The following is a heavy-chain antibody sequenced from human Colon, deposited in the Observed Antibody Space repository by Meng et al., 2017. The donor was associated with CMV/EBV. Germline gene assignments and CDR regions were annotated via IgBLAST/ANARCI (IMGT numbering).Heavy chain of an antibody. CDR1: GFTVSNSY. CDR3: ARQVSSSSTYVS. Sequence: VRLVGLGGGLVQPGDSLRLSCAASGFTVSNSYMSWVRQAPGKGLEWVSALYSGGITYYADSVKGRFAISADNSKNTLYLQMDGLRAEDTAVYYCARQVSSSSTYVSWGQGTLVTVSS. CDR2: LYSGGIT. V-gene: IGHV3-66*04. D-gene: IGHD2-2*01. J-gene: IGHJ5*02.